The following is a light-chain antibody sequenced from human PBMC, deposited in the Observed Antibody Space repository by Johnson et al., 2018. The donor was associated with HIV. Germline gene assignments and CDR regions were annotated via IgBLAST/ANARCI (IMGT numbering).Light chain of an antibody. J-gene: IGLJ1*01. Sequence: QSVLTQPPSVSAAPGQKVTVSCSGSSSNIGSNDVSWYQQFPGAAPKLLIYENNKRPSGIPDRFSGSKSGTSATLGITGLQPGDEADYYCGTWDSSLYAYVFGTGTKVTAL. V-gene: IGLV1-51*02. CDR1: SSNIGSND. CDR2: ENN. CDR3: GTWDSSLYAYV.